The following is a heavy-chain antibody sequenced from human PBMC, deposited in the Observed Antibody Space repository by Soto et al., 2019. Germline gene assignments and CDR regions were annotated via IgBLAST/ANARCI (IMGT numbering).Heavy chain of an antibody. CDR2: ISYDGYLK. J-gene: IGHJ6*02. Sequence: QVQLVESGGGVVQPGRSLRLSCVASGFTFSSYAMQWVRQAPGKGLEWVTVISYDGYLKYYVDSVKGRFTVARDNSKNTLFLEMNSLRVEDTAVYFCAKDFKVSGSHYGTLNYYYGMDVWGQGTTVTVSS. V-gene: IGHV3-30*04. D-gene: IGHD3-10*01. CDR1: GFTFSSYA. CDR3: AKDFKVSGSHYGTLNYYYGMDV.